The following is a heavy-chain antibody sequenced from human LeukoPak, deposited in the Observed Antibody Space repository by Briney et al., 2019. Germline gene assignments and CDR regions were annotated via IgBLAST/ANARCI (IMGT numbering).Heavy chain of an antibody. J-gene: IGHJ5*02. CDR2: IIPISGPT. CDR3: ARDPPRPEYHVFDP. Sequence: ASVKVSCKASGDTFSRYSFSWVRQAPGQGLEWMGGIIPISGPTNYAQKFQDRVTITADESTSTIYMQLSSLRSEDTAVYYCARDPPRPEYHVFDPWGQGTLVTVSS. V-gene: IGHV1-69*13. D-gene: IGHD6-6*01. CDR1: GDTFSRYS.